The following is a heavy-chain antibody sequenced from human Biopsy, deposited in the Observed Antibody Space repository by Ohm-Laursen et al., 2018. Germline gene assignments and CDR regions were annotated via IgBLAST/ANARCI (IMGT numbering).Heavy chain of an antibody. CDR1: GVSISTYY. CDR3: AREAIGVATAFDI. CDR2: IYYSGST. V-gene: IGHV4-59*01. D-gene: IGHD5-12*01. Sequence: SQTLSRTCTVSGVSISTYYWSWIRQSPGRGLEWIAYIYYSGSTDYNPSLKSRVTISLDTSKNQFSLKLSSVTAADTAIYYCAREAIGVATAFDIWGQGTMVTVSS. J-gene: IGHJ3*02.